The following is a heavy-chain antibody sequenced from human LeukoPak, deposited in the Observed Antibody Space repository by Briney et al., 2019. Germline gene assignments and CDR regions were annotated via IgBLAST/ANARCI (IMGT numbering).Heavy chain of an antibody. D-gene: IGHD3-9*01. Sequence: ASVKVSCKASGYTFTGYYMHWVRQAPGQGLEWMGWINPNSGGTNYAQKFQGRVTMTRDTSISTAYMELSRLRSDDTAVYYRARECYDILTGQSEFFQHWGQGTLVTVSS. V-gene: IGHV1-2*02. CDR2: INPNSGGT. CDR3: ARECYDILTGQSEFFQH. J-gene: IGHJ1*01. CDR1: GYTFTGYY.